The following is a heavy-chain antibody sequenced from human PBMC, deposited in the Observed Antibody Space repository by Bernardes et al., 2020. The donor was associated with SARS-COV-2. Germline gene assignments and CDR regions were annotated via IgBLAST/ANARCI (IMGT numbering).Heavy chain of an antibody. V-gene: IGHV3-20*01. Sequence: GGSLRLSCAASGFTFDDYGMSWVRQAPGKGLEWVSGINWNGGSTGYADSVKGRFTISRDNAKNSLYLQMNSLRAEDTALYHCARGPGTVTTWLWYFDLWGRGTLVTVSS. CDR2: INWNGGST. CDR1: GFTFDDYG. J-gene: IGHJ2*01. CDR3: ARGPGTVTTWLWYFDL. D-gene: IGHD4-17*01.